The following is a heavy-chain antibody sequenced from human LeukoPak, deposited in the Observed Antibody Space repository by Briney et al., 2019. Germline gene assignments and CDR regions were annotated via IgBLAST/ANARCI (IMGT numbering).Heavy chain of an antibody. D-gene: IGHD3-10*01. J-gene: IGHJ5*02. Sequence: GGSLRLSCAASGFTFSTYNMNWVRQAPGKGLEWVSAISGSGGSTYYADSVKGRFTISRDNSKNTLYLQMNSLRAEDTAVYYCAKDVSGRNNWFDPWGQGTLVTVSS. CDR1: GFTFSTYN. V-gene: IGHV3-23*01. CDR3: AKDVSGRNNWFDP. CDR2: ISGSGGST.